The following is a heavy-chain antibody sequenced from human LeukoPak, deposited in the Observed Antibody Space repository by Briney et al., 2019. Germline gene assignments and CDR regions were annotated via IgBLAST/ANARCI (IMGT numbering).Heavy chain of an antibody. CDR3: AKELDTMFFDY. CDR2: AGWAGGTT. D-gene: IGHD5-18*01. V-gene: IGHV3-43*01. Sequence: GGSLRLSCATSGFNFDRYTIHWVRHAPGKGLEWVSLAGWAGGTTYYSDSVRGRFTISRDSGKNSVYLQMNSLTTDDTAFYFCAKELDTMFFDYWGQGALVTVSS. J-gene: IGHJ4*02. CDR1: GFNFDRYT.